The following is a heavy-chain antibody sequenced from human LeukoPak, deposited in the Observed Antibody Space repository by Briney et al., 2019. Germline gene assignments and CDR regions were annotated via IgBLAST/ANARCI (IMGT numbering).Heavy chain of an antibody. J-gene: IGHJ4*02. V-gene: IGHV3-23*01. CDR3: ARDSGSYADYFDY. CDR1: GFTFSSYA. CDR2: ISGSGGST. D-gene: IGHD1-26*01. Sequence: GGSLRLSCAASGFTFSSYAMSWVRQAPGKGLEWVSGISGSGGSTDYADSVKGRFTISRDNSKNTLYLQMNSLRAEDTAVYYCARDSGSYADYFDYWGQGTLVTVSS.